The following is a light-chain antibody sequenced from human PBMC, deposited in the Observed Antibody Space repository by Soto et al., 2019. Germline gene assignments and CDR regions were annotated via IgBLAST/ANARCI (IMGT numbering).Light chain of an antibody. CDR1: QGISSY. V-gene: IGKV1-8*01. Sequence: AIRMTQSPSSFSASTGDRVTITFRASQGISSYLAWYQQKPGKAPKLLIYAASSLQSGVPSRFSGSGSGTEFTITISSLQPDDFATYYWQQYNSFWTFGQGTKVDIK. CDR3: QQYNSFWT. J-gene: IGKJ1*01. CDR2: AAS.